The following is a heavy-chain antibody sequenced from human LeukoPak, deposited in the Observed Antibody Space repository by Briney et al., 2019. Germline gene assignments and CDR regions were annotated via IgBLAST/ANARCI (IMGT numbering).Heavy chain of an antibody. J-gene: IGHJ5*02. Sequence: SQTLSLTCTVSGGSISSGGYYWSWIRQHPGKGLGWIGYIYYSGSTYYNPSLKSRVTISVDTSKNQFSLKLSSVTAADTAVYYCARGLGSIVVVPAAMPWFDPWGQGTLVTVSS. CDR3: ARGLGSIVVVPAAMPWFDP. D-gene: IGHD2-2*01. CDR2: IYYSGST. CDR1: GGSISSGGYY. V-gene: IGHV4-31*03.